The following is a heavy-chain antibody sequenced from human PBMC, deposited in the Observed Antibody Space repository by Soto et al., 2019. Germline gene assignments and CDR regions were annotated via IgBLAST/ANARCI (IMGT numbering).Heavy chain of an antibody. V-gene: IGHV1-18*01. CDR2: ISPYSGNT. CDR1: GYNFTNFG. D-gene: IGHD1-26*01. Sequence: SLKVSCKASGYNFTNFGINWLRKAPGQGLEWVGWISPYSGNTNYAQKFRGRVTMTTDATTAYMELRSLRSDDAAVYYCAKLATYSTISPFDIWGQATMVTI. J-gene: IGHJ3*02. CDR3: AKLATYSTISPFDI.